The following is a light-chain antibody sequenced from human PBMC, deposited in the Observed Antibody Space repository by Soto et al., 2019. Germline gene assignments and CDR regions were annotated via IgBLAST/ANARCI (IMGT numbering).Light chain of an antibody. J-gene: IGKJ1*01. CDR3: LHFGTSSWT. CDR1: QSVSSNY. CDR2: GVS. V-gene: IGKV3-20*01. Sequence: IVLTQSPGTLSLSPGERATLSCRASQSVSSNYLAWYQQKSGQAPRLLIYGVSSRATGIPDRFSGSGSGTDFTLTFSRLEADVFAVFYCLHFGTSSWTFGQGTKVEIK.